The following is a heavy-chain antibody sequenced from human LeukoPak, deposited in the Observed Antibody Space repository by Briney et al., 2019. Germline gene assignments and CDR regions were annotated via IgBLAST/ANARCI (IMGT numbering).Heavy chain of an antibody. D-gene: IGHD6-13*01. CDR3: TTEKYTSSWYFDY. J-gene: IGHJ4*02. CDR2: IKSKTDGGTT. Sequence: GGSLRLSCAASGFTFSSYAMSWVRQAPGKGLEWVGRIKSKTDGGTTDYAAPVKGRFTVSRDDLKNTLYLQMNSLKTEDTAIYYCTTEKYTSSWYFDYWGQGTLVTASS. CDR1: GFTFSSYA. V-gene: IGHV3-15*01.